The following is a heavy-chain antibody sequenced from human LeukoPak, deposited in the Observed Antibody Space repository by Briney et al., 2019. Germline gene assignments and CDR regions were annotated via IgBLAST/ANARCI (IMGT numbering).Heavy chain of an antibody. D-gene: IGHD3-22*01. V-gene: IGHV3-30*18. CDR3: AKGSYYYDSSGYYLDY. CDR2: ISYDGSNK. Sequence: GGSLRLSCAASGFTFSSYGMHWVRQAPGKGLEWVAVISYDGSNKYYADSVKGRFTISSDNSKNTLYLQMNSLRAEDTAVYYCAKGSYYYDSSGYYLDYWGQGTLVTVSS. CDR1: GFTFSSYG. J-gene: IGHJ4*02.